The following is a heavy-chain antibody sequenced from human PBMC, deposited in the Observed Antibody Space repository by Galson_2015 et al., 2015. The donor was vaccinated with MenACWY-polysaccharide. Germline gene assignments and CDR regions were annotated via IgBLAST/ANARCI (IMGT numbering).Heavy chain of an antibody. CDR1: GFTFSNFW. J-gene: IGHJ4*02. D-gene: IGHD3-10*01. V-gene: IGHV3-7*01. CDR3: ARERWVRGVFFDQ. Sequence: SLRLSCAASGFTFSNFWMSWVRQAPGKELEWVASIKQDRSEKYLVDSVKGRFTISRDNAETSLFLQMNSLRAEDTAVYYCARERWVRGVFFDQWGQGTLVTVSS. CDR2: IKQDRSEK.